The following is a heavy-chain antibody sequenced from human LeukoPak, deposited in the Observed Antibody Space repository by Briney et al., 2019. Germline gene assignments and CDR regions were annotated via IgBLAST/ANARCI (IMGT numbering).Heavy chain of an antibody. CDR1: GGSISSGSYY. V-gene: IGHV4-61*02. CDR2: TYASGST. CDR3: ARGYDPSRDAFDI. J-gene: IGHJ3*02. Sequence: PSETLSLTCTVSGGSISSGSYYWSWIRQPAGKGLEWIGRTYASGSTNYNPSLKSRVTISVDMSKNQFSLKLSSVTAADTAVYYCARGYDPSRDAFDIWAQGTMVTVSS. D-gene: IGHD3-22*01.